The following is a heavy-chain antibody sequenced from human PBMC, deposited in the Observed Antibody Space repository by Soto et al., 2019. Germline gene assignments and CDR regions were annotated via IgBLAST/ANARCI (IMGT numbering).Heavy chain of an antibody. D-gene: IGHD5-18*01. CDR3: ARVSYSYRLAFDI. CDR1: GGSISSYY. CDR2: IYYSGST. J-gene: IGHJ3*02. V-gene: IGHV4-59*01. Sequence: PSETLSLTCSVSGGSISSYYWSWIRQPPGKGLEWIGYIYYSGSTNYNPSLKSRVTISVDTSKNQFSLKLSSVTAADTAVYYCARVSYSYRLAFDIWGQGTMVTVSS.